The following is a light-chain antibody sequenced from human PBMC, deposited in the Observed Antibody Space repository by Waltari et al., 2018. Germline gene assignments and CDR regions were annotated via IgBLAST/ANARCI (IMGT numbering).Light chain of an antibody. CDR3: HHYYIPPLT. CDR2: GTS. Sequence: EIVLTQSPGTLSLSPGERATLSCRASQSFSSSFLAWYQQKPGQAPRLLIYGTSSRATGIPDRFIGSGSGTDFTLTISRLEPEDVAVYYCHHYYIPPLTFGQGTRLEIK. V-gene: IGKV3-20*01. CDR1: QSFSSSF. J-gene: IGKJ5*01.